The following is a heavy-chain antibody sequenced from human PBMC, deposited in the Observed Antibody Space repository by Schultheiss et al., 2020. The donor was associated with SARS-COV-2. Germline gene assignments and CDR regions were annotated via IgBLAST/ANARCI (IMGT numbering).Heavy chain of an antibody. CDR3: ARHRAVGVPTTFDS. CDR2: IYTSGTT. J-gene: IGHJ5*01. V-gene: IGHV4-61*02. D-gene: IGHD2-15*01. CDR1: GGSISSGSYY. Sequence: SETLSLTCTVSGGSISSGSYYWSWIRQPAGKGLEWIGRIYTSGTTYYNPSLKSRVTISADTSKNQFSLKVTSVTAADTAVYYCARHRAVGVPTTFDSWGQGTLVTVSS.